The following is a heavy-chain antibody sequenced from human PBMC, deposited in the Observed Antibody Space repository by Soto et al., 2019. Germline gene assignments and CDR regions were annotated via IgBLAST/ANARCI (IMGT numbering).Heavy chain of an antibody. CDR2: INPNSGDT. V-gene: IGHV1-2*02. Sequence: ASVKVSCKASGYTFTGYYVHWVQQAPGQGLEWMGWINPNSGDTYLAQRFQGRVTMNRDTSIGTAYMELRGLTSDDTAEYYCAKGGAIVAAGTRVYLYNAMDVWGQGTTVTVSS. D-gene: IGHD1-26*01. CDR3: AKGGAIVAAGTRVYLYNAMDV. CDR1: GYTFTGYY. J-gene: IGHJ6*02.